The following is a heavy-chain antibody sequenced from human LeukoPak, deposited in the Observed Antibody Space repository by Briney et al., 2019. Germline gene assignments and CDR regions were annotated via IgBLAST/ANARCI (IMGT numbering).Heavy chain of an antibody. CDR1: GFTFSDYY. CDR3: ATDIRAVGDSRYFDY. D-gene: IGHD3-16*01. V-gene: IGHV3-11*01. CDR2: IGGSGGDK. Sequence: GGSLRLSCAASGFTFSDYYMSWIRQSPGKGLERLSHIGGSGGDKNYADSVKGRFTISRDNAENSLYLQMNSLRIEDTAIYYCATDIRAVGDSRYFDYWGQGALVTVSA. J-gene: IGHJ4*02.